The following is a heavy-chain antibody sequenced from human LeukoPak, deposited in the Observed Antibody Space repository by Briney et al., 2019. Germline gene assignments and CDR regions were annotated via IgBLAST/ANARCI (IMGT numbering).Heavy chain of an antibody. Sequence: SETLSLTCAVSGYSISSGYYWGWIRQPPGKGLEWIGSIYHSGSTYYNPSLKSRVTISVDTSKSQFSLKLSSVTAADTAVYYCARGGLYSGYDYDFDYWGQGTLVTVSS. J-gene: IGHJ4*02. CDR1: GYSISSGYY. CDR3: ARGGLYSGYDYDFDY. CDR2: IYHSGST. D-gene: IGHD5-12*01. V-gene: IGHV4-38-2*01.